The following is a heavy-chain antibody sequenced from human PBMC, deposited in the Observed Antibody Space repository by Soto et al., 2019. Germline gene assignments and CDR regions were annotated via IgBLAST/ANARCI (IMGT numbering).Heavy chain of an antibody. J-gene: IGHJ6*02. CDR1: GYSFTSYW. CDR3: ARSEGYSSSWYSMDV. CDR2: IDPSDSYT. Sequence: PGESLKISCKGSGYSFTSYWISWVRQMPGKGLEWMGRIDPSDSYTNYSPSFQGHVTISADKSISTAYLQWSSLKASDTAMYYCARSEGYSSSWYSMDVWGQGTTVTVSS. D-gene: IGHD6-13*01. V-gene: IGHV5-10-1*01.